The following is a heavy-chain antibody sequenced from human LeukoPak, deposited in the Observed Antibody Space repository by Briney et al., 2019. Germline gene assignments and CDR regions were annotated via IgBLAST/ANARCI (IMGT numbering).Heavy chain of an antibody. CDR3: ARQTGSGLFILP. V-gene: IGHV4-39*01. CDR2: NSGNT. D-gene: IGHD3/OR15-3a*01. J-gene: IGHJ4*02. CDR1: GGSISSSSYY. Sequence: SETLSLTCTVSGGSISSSSYYWGWIRQPPGKGLEWIGSNSGNTYYNASLKSPVSISIDTSKNRFSLKLTSVTAADTAVYYCARQTGSGLFILPGGQGTLVTVSS.